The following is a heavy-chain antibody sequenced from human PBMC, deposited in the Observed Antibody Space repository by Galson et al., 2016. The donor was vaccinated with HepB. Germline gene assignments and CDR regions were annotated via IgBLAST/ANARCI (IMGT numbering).Heavy chain of an antibody. J-gene: IGHJ5*02. CDR1: GFTFGDYA. Sequence: SLRLSCAASGFTFGDYAMSWFRQAPGKGLEWVGFIRSKAYGGTTEYAASVKGRVTISRDYSKSIAYLQMYSLKTEDTAVYYCTRGRLYLGLDWFDPWGQGTLVTVSS. D-gene: IGHD2-8*01. CDR3: TRGRLYLGLDWFDP. CDR2: IRSKAYGGTT. V-gene: IGHV3-49*03.